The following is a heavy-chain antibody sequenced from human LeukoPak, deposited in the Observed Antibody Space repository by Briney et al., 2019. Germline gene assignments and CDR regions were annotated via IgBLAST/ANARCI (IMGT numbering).Heavy chain of an antibody. J-gene: IGHJ6*02. V-gene: IGHV3-53*01. CDR2: IYSGGST. Sequence: GGPLRLSCAASGFTVSANYLTWVRQAPGKGLEWVSIIYSGGSTNYADSVRGRFTISRDNSKNTLYLQMNSLRVEDTAIYFCARDLFSYAMNVWGRGTPVTVSS. CDR1: GFTVSANY. CDR3: ARDLFSYAMNV.